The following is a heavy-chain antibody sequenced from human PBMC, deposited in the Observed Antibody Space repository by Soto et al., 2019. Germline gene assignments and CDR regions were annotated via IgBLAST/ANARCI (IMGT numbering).Heavy chain of an antibody. CDR2: MSSDGSTT. J-gene: IGHJ4*02. Sequence: EVQLVESGGGLVQPGGSLRLSCADSGFTFSKNWMHWVRRAPGKGLEWVSRMSSDGSTTNYADSVQGRFTISRDNAKNTLYLQMNSLSVEDTAVYYCARGPRGWYGFDYWGQGTLVTVSS. V-gene: IGHV3-74*01. D-gene: IGHD6-19*01. CDR1: GFTFSKNW. CDR3: ARGPRGWYGFDY.